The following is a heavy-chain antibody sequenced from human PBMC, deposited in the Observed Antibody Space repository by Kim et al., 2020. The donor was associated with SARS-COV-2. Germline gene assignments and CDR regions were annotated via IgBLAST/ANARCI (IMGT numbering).Heavy chain of an antibody. CDR3: ARDIFTDY. Sequence: GSEKYYVDSVKGRFTISRDNAKNSLYLQMNSLRAEDTAVYYCARDIFTDYWGQGTLVTVSS. CDR2: GSEK. J-gene: IGHJ4*02. D-gene: IGHD3-9*01. V-gene: IGHV3-7*01.